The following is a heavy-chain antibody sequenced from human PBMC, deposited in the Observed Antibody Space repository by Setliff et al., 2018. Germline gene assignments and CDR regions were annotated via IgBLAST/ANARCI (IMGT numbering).Heavy chain of an antibody. CDR2: IIPILGIA. CDR1: GGTFSSYT. CDR3: ARALVVAAAFDI. J-gene: IGHJ3*02. Sequence: SVKVSCKASGGTFSSYTISWVRQAPGQGLEWMGRIIPILGIANYAQKFQGRVTITADKSTSTAYMELSSLRSVDTAVYYCARALVVAAAFDIWGQGTMVTVSS. D-gene: IGHD2-15*01. V-gene: IGHV1-69*02.